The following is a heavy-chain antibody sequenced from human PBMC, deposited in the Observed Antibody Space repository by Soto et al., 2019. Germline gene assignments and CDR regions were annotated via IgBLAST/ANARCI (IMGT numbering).Heavy chain of an antibody. D-gene: IGHD3-10*01. CDR2: TDHSGAT. CDR3: ATGSPYYYGSGGMWDS. Sequence: QVRLQESGPGLVKPSGTLSLTCLVSGGSMSSHNWWTWVRQAPVKGLEWIEETDHSGATNYSPSLKNRDVISTDKSNNQSSLQLTSVTAADTAVYYCATGSPYYYGSGGMWDSWGRGALVTVSS. J-gene: IGHJ4*02. V-gene: IGHV4-4*02. CDR1: GGSMSSHNW.